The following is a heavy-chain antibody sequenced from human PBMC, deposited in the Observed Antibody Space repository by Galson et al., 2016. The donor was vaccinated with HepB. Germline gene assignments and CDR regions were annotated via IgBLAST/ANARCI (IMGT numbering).Heavy chain of an antibody. Sequence: SLRLSCAASGFTFSSYAMSWVRQAPGKGLEWVSAISGSGGSTYYADSVKGRFTISRDNYTNTLSLQMNRLIAEDTAVYYCAKDPSVGGLIEIWGQGTMVTVAS. CDR3: AKDPSVGGLIEI. CDR2: ISGSGGST. D-gene: IGHD6-19*01. V-gene: IGHV3-23*01. J-gene: IGHJ3*02. CDR1: GFTFSSYA.